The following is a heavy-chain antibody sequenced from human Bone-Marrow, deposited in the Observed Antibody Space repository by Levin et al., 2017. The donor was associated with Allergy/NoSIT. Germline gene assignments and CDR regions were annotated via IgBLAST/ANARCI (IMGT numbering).Heavy chain of an antibody. Sequence: ASVKVSCKASGYSFTSNFIHWLRQAPGQRLEWMGIINPSAARTSYSQKFQGRVTITSDTSTSTVYLELSSLTSEDTAVYYCARDRREQLLLFSYDYWGRGTLVTVSS. CDR1: GYSFTSNF. CDR3: ARDRREQLLLFSYDY. V-gene: IGHV1-46*01. J-gene: IGHJ4*02. D-gene: IGHD6-6*01. CDR2: INPSAART.